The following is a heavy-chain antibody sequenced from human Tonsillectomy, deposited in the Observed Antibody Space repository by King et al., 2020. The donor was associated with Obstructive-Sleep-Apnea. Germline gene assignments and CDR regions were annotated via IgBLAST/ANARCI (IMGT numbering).Heavy chain of an antibody. CDR3: ARDLAPSSSLYYYYAMDV. Sequence: VQLVESGGGLVKPGGSLRLSCAASGFTFSDYYMSWIRQAPGKGLEWVSYISSSDSTINYADSVKGRFTISRDNAKKSLYLQMNSLRAEDTAVYYYARDLAPSSSLYYYYAMDVWGQGTTVIVSS. D-gene: IGHD6-13*01. V-gene: IGHV3-11*01. CDR1: GFTFSDYY. CDR2: ISSSDSTI. J-gene: IGHJ6*02.